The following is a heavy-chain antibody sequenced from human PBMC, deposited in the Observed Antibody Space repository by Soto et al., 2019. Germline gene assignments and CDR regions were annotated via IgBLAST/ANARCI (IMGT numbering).Heavy chain of an antibody. D-gene: IGHD1-1*01. CDR1: GGYISNHY. Sequence: SETLCLTCTVSGGYISNHYWRRIRQPPGKGLEWIGYIYYSGSTNYNPSLKSRVTISVDTSKNQFSLKLSSVTAAHTAVYYCAGWAPGDYWGQGTLVTGS. CDR3: AGWAPGDY. V-gene: IGHV4-59*11. J-gene: IGHJ4*02. CDR2: IYYSGST.